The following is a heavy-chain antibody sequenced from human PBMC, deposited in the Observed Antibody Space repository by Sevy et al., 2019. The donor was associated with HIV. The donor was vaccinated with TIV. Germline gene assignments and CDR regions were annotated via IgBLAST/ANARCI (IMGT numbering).Heavy chain of an antibody. Sequence: GGSLRLSCAASGFIFSSYAMSWVRQAPGKGLEWVANIKQDGSEKYYVDSVKGRFTISRDNAKNSLYLQMNSLRAEDTAMYYCARAVITNYWGQGTLVTVSS. CDR1: GFIFSSYA. D-gene: IGHD3-22*01. CDR2: IKQDGSEK. CDR3: ARAVITNY. V-gene: IGHV3-7*01. J-gene: IGHJ4*02.